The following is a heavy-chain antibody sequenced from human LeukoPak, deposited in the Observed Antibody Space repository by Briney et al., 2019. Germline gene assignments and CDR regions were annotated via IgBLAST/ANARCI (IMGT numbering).Heavy chain of an antibody. D-gene: IGHD2-21*01. J-gene: IGHJ3*02. V-gene: IGHV4-59*08. CDR1: GVSISSYH. Sequence: SETLSLTCTASGVSISSYHWIWIRQPPGKGLEWIGYIHYSGSTNYNPSLKSRVTTSVDTSKKQFSMKLRSVTAADTAVYYCARSVSWGLLVRDDAFDIWGQGTMVTVSS. CDR2: IHYSGST. CDR3: ARSVSWGLLVRDDAFDI.